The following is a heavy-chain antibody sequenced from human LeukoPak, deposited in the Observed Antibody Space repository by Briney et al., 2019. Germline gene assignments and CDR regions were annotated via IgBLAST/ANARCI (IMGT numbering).Heavy chain of an antibody. CDR1: GFTFSSYA. CDR2: ISGNGDDT. Sequence: GGSLRLSCAASGFTFSSYAMSWVRQAPGKGLEWVSAISGNGDDTYYADSVKGRFTISRDNSKITVYLQMNSLRAEDTAVYYCAKPHYSGSGSYSKEDFWGQGTLVTVSS. J-gene: IGHJ4*02. V-gene: IGHV3-23*01. CDR3: AKPHYSGSGSYSKEDF. D-gene: IGHD3-10*01.